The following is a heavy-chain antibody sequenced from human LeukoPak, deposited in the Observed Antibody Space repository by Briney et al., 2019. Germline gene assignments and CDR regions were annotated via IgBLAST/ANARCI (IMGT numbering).Heavy chain of an antibody. CDR2: IYHSGST. Sequence: SETLSLTCTVSGYSISSGYYWGWIRQPPGKGLEWIGSIYHSGSTYYNPSLKSRVTISVDTSKNQFSLKLSSVTAADTAVYYCASRTPYSYGPWGQGTLVTVSS. V-gene: IGHV4-38-2*02. CDR3: ASRTPYSYGP. CDR1: GYSISSGYY. D-gene: IGHD5-18*01. J-gene: IGHJ5*02.